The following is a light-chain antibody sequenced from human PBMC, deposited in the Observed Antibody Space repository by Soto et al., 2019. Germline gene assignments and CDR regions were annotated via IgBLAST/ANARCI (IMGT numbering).Light chain of an antibody. CDR3: KQRSTWPPWT. Sequence: EIVLTQSPATLSFSPGERATLSCRASQSVSSYLAWYQQKPGQAPRLLIYDASNRATGIPARFSGSGSGTDFTLTISSLEPEDFAVYYCKQRSTWPPWTFGQGTKVEIK. V-gene: IGKV3-11*01. CDR1: QSVSSY. J-gene: IGKJ1*01. CDR2: DAS.